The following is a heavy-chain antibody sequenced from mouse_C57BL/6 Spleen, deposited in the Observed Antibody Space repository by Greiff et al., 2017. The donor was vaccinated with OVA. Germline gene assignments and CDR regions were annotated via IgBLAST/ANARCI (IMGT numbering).Heavy chain of an antibody. D-gene: IGHD1-1*01. V-gene: IGHV5-17*01. CDR2: ISSGSSTI. J-gene: IGHJ1*03. CDR1: GFTFSDYG. Sequence: EVQGVESGGGLVKPGGSLKLSCAASGFTFSDYGMHWVRQAPEKGLEWVAYISSGSSTIYYADTVKGRFTISRDNAKNTLFLQMTSLRSEDTAMYYCARGGYYYGSSYGYFDVWGTGTTVTVSS. CDR3: ARGGYYYGSSYGYFDV.